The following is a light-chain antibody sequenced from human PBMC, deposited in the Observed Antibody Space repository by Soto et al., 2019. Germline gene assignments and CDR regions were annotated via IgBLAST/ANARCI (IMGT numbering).Light chain of an antibody. CDR2: HAS. CDR3: QRYKSYST. CDR1: QSIDRC. J-gene: IGKJ4*01. Sequence: LQMTQYHSTLPASVGDRVTITFRASQSIDRCVAWYQQKPGKAPKILIYHASSLETGVPSRFSGSGSGTEFTLTIIRLQHDDFASYYCQRYKSYSTFGRGTKVDIK. V-gene: IGKV1-5*01.